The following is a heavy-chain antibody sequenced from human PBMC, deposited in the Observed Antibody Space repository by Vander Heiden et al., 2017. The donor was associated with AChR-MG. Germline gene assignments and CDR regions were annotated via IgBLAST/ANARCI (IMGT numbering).Heavy chain of an antibody. J-gene: IGHJ5*02. Sequence: EVQLVESGGGLVQPGGSLRLSCAASGFTFSNDWMTWVRQAPGKGLEWVASIRQDGRDKYDVDSVRGRFTISRDNAKNSLYLQMSSLRVEDTAVYYCARGDSDPWGQGALVTVSS. CDR2: IRQDGRDK. CDR1: GFTFSNDW. V-gene: IGHV3-7*01. CDR3: ARGDSDP. D-gene: IGHD3-22*01.